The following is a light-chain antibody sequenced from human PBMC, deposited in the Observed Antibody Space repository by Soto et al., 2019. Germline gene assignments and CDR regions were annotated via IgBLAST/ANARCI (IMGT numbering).Light chain of an antibody. J-gene: IGKJ2*01. Sequence: EIVLTQSPATLSLSPGERATLSCRASQSVSSYLAWYQQKPGQAPRLLIYDASNRATGIPARFSGSGSGTDFTLTISSLEPEDFATYYCQQYESYLYTFGQGTKLQIK. CDR3: QQYESYLYT. CDR1: QSVSSY. CDR2: DAS. V-gene: IGKV3-11*01.